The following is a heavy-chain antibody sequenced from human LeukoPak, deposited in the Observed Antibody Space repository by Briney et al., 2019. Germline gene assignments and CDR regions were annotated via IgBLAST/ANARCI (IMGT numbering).Heavy chain of an antibody. V-gene: IGHV3-7*01. Sequence: PGGSLRLSCAASGFTFSSYSMNWVRQAPGKGLEWVANIKQDGSEKYYVDSVKGRFTISRDNAKNSLYLQMNSLRAEDTAVYYCARGGLQGERYYFDYWGQGTLVTVSS. J-gene: IGHJ4*02. CDR1: GFTFSSYS. CDR2: IKQDGSEK. D-gene: IGHD5-24*01. CDR3: ARGGLQGERYYFDY.